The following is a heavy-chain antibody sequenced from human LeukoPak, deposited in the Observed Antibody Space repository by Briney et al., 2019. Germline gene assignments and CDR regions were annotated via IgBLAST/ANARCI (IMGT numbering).Heavy chain of an antibody. V-gene: IGHV4-39*01. CDR1: GGSISSSSYY. J-gene: IGHJ4*02. CDR2: IYYSGST. Sequence: PSETLSLTCTVSGGSISSSSYYWGWIRQPPGKGLEWIGSIYYSGSTYYNPSLKGRVTISVDTSKNQFSLKLSSVTAADTAVYYCARLSIAAREIDYWGQGTLVTVSS. CDR3: ARLSIAAREIDY. D-gene: IGHD6-6*01.